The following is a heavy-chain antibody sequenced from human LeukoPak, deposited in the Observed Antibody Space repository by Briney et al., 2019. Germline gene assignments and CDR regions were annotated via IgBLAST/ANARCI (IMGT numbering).Heavy chain of an antibody. CDR3: VRNWDS. V-gene: IGHV3-48*03. Sequence: PGGSLRLSCAASGFTFSSIEMNWVRQAPGKGLEWISYISGSGSAIFYADSVKGRFTISRDNAKNSLYLQMNSLRAEDAAIYYCVRNWDSWGQGVLVTVSS. J-gene: IGHJ4*02. CDR2: ISGSGSAI. CDR1: GFTFSSIE. D-gene: IGHD5-24*01.